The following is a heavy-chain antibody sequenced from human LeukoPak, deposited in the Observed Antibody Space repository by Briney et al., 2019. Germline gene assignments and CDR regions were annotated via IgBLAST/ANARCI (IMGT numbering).Heavy chain of an antibody. D-gene: IGHD1-26*01. V-gene: IGHV4-39*07. J-gene: IGHJ4*02. CDR3: ARARGSYPGGYYFDY. CDR1: GGSISSGGYY. CDR2: INHSGST. Sequence: PSETLSLTCTVSGGSISSGGYYWSWIRQPPGKGLEWIGEINHSGSTNYNPSLKSRVTISVDTSKNQFSLKLSSVTAADTAVYYCARARGSYPGGYYFDYWGQGTLVTVSS.